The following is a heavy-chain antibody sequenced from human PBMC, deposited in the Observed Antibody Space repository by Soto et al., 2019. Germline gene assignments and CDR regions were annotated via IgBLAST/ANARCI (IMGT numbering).Heavy chain of an antibody. V-gene: IGHV1-3*01. J-gene: IGHJ3*02. CDR3: ARAGYCSRASCSDAFDI. Sequence: ASVKVSCKASGYSSTSHAMHWVRQAPGQRLEGMGWINGDNGNTKYSQKFQGRVTITRDTSASTAYMELSSLRSEDTAVYYCARAGYCSRASCSDAFDIWGQGTMVTVSS. D-gene: IGHD2-2*03. CDR1: GYSSTSHA. CDR2: INGDNGNT.